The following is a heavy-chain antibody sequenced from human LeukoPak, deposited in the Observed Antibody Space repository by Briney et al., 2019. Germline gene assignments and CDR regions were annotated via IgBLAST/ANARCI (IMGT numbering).Heavy chain of an antibody. CDR2: ISGSGGST. CDR1: GFTFSSYG. V-gene: IGHV3-23*01. J-gene: IGHJ6*03. CDR3: AKAGEQQLVLYYYYMDV. D-gene: IGHD6-13*01. Sequence: GGSLRLSCAASGFTFSSYGMYWVRQAPGKGLEWVSAISGSGGSTYYADSVKGRFTISRDNSKNTLYLQMNSLRAEDTAVYYCAKAGEQQLVLYYYYMDVWGKGTTVTVSS.